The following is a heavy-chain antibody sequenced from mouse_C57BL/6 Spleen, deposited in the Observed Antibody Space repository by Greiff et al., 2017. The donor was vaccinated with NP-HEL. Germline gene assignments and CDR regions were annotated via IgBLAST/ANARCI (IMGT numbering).Heavy chain of an antibody. J-gene: IGHJ3*01. V-gene: IGHV1-59*01. Sequence: VQLQQPGAELVRPGTSVKLSCKASGYTFTSSWMHWVKQRPGQGLEWIGVIYPSDSYTNYNQKFKGKATLTVDTSSSTAYMQLSSLTSEDSAVYCCARRMAMWYLAYWGQGTLVTVSA. CDR3: ARRMAMWYLAY. CDR2: IYPSDSYT. D-gene: IGHD1-1*02. CDR1: GYTFTSSW.